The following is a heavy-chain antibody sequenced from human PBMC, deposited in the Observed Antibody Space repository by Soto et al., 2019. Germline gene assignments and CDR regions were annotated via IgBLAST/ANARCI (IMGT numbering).Heavy chain of an antibody. Sequence: QVQLQQWGAGLLKPSETLSLTCAVYGGSFSGYYWSWIRQPPGKGLEWIGEINHSGSTNYNPSLKSRVTISVDTSKNQFSLKLSSVTAADTAVYYCARARQQLVRIGNYFDYWGQGTLVTVSS. J-gene: IGHJ4*02. CDR1: GGSFSGYY. V-gene: IGHV4-34*01. CDR2: INHSGST. D-gene: IGHD6-13*01. CDR3: ARARQQLVRIGNYFDY.